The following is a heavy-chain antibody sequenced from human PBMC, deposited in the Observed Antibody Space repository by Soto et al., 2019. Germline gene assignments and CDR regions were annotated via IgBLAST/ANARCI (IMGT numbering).Heavy chain of an antibody. Sequence: QVQLVQSGAEVKKPGSSVKVSCKASGGTFSSYTISWVRQAPGQGLEWMGRIIPILGIANSAQKFQGRVTITADKSTSTAYMEVSSLRSEDTAVYYCAREVDSSGYYPSWYFDRWGRGTQGTVAS. V-gene: IGHV1-69*08. D-gene: IGHD3-22*01. CDR1: GGTFSSYT. CDR3: AREVDSSGYYPSWYFDR. CDR2: IIPILGIA. J-gene: IGHJ2*01.